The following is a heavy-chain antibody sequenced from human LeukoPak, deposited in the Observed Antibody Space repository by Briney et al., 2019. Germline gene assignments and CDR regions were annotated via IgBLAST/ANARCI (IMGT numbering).Heavy chain of an antibody. CDR2: INPNSGGT. CDR3: GRDTKSSRYRPY. CDR1: VYTFIGYY. D-gene: IGHD3-22*01. V-gene: IGHV1-2*02. J-gene: IGHJ4*02. Sequence: GASVKDSCQACVYTFIGYYMDAVGQAPGQGLEWMGWINPNSGGTNYAQKFQGRVTMTRDTSISTAYMEMSRLRSDDTAVYFCGRDTKSSRYRPYWGQGTLVTVSS.